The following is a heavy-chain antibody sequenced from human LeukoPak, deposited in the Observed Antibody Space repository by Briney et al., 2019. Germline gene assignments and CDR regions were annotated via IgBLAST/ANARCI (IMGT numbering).Heavy chain of an antibody. J-gene: IGHJ3*01. CDR1: GFTFSSYA. D-gene: IGHD3-22*01. V-gene: IGHV3-23*01. Sequence: GGSLRLFCAASGFTFSSYAMGWVRQAPEKGLEWVSAISGSGGSTYYADSVQGRFTISRDNSNYTLYLQMNSLRAEDTAVYYCARGPYDSSALVGPFDFWGQGTMVTVSS. CDR2: ISGSGGST. CDR3: ARGPYDSSALVGPFDF.